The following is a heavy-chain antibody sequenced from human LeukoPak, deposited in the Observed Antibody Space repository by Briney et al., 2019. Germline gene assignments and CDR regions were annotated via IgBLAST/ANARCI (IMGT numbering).Heavy chain of an antibody. Sequence: QPGGSLRLSCAASEFTFHDYAMHWVRQAPGKGLEWVSGISWNSGNIGYADSVKGRFTISRDNAKNSLYLQMNSLRAEDTALYYCAKGLRFLEWLFDDGFDIWGQGTMVTVSS. CDR3: AKGLRFLEWLFDDGFDI. D-gene: IGHD3-3*01. V-gene: IGHV3-9*01. CDR2: ISWNSGNI. J-gene: IGHJ3*02. CDR1: EFTFHDYA.